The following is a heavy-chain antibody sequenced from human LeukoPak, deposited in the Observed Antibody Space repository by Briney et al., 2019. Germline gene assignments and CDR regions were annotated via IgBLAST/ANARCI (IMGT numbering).Heavy chain of an antibody. CDR2: IIPIFGTA. V-gene: IGHV1-69*06. CDR1: GGTFSSYA. J-gene: IGHJ4*02. Sequence: SVKVSCKASGGTFSSYAISWVRQAPGQRLEWMGGIIPIFGTANYAQKFQGRVTITADKSTSTAYMELSSLRSEDTAVYYCARCVAYCSSTSCYASYYFDYWGQGTLVTVSS. CDR3: ARCVAYCSSTSCYASYYFDY. D-gene: IGHD2-2*01.